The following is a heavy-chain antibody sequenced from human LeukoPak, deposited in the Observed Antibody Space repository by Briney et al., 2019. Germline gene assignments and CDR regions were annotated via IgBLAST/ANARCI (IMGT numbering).Heavy chain of an antibody. V-gene: IGHV3-74*01. CDR1: GFTFSSYW. CDR3: ARDKVHSRYCDGDCYAFDI. D-gene: IGHD2-21*02. J-gene: IGHJ3*02. Sequence: PGGSLRLSCAASGFTFSSYWMHWVRQAPGKGLVWVSRINNVGSSTTYADSVKGRFTISRDNSKNTLYLQMNSLRAEDTAVYYCARDKVHSRYCDGDCYAFDIWGQGTMVTVSS. CDR2: INNVGSST.